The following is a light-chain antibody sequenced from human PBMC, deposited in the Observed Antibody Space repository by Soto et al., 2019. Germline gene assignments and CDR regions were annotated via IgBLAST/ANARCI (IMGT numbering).Light chain of an antibody. CDR3: SSYTSSSTYV. CDR2: EVT. CDR1: SSDVGAYNS. J-gene: IGLJ1*01. Sequence: QSALTQPASVSASPGQSITISCTGTSSDVGAYNSVSWYQQYPGKAPKLMMYEVTIRPSGVSDRFSGSKSGNTASLTISGLQTGDEADYCCSSYTSSSTYVFGTGTKLTVL. V-gene: IGLV2-14*01.